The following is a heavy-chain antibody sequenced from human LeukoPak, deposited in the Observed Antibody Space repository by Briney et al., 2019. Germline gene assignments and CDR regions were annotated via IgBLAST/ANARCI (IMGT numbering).Heavy chain of an antibody. J-gene: IGHJ5*02. V-gene: IGHV4-38-2*02. CDR2: IYHSGST. D-gene: IGHD6-13*01. CDR1: GGSISSYY. CDR3: ARDIAAAGGWFDP. Sequence: PSETLSLTCTVSGGSISSYYWGWIRQPPGKGLEWIGSIYHSGSTYYNPSLKSRVTISVDTSKNQFSLKLSSVTAADTAVYYCARDIAAAGGWFDPWGQGTLVTVSS.